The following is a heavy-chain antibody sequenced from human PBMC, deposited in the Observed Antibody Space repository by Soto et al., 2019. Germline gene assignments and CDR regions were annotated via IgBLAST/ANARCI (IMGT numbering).Heavy chain of an antibody. D-gene: IGHD1-26*01. V-gene: IGHV1-24*01. Sequence: ASVKVSCKVPGYTLTELSMHWVRQAPGKGLEWMGGFDPEDGETIYAQKFQGRVTMTEDTSTDTAYMELSSLRSEDTAVYYCATDAVGATGNGNWGQGTLVTVSS. CDR1: GYTLTELS. J-gene: IGHJ4*02. CDR3: ATDAVGATGNGN. CDR2: FDPEDGET.